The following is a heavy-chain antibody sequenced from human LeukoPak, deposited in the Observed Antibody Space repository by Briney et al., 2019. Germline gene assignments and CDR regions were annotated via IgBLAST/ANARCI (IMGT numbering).Heavy chain of an antibody. CDR1: GASFSDYY. CDR3: GTREQQLAPFDY. D-gene: IGHD6-13*01. Sequence: SETLSLTCAVYGASFSDYYWSWIRQPPGKGLEWIGEINHSGSTNYNPSLKSRVTISVDTSKNQFSLKLSSVTAADRAVYYCGTREQQLAPFDYWGQGTLVTVSS. J-gene: IGHJ4*02. V-gene: IGHV4-34*01. CDR2: INHSGST.